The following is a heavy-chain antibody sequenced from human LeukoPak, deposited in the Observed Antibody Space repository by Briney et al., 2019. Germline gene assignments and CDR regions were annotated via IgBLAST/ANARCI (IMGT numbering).Heavy chain of an antibody. D-gene: IGHD3-10*01. CDR2: INPNSGGT. J-gene: IGHJ4*02. V-gene: IGHV1-2*02. Sequence: GASVKVSCKASGYTFTGYYMHWVRQAPGQGLEWMGWINPNSGGTNYAQKFQGRVTMTRDTSISTAYMELSRLRSDDTAVYYCARMKHYYGSGSYYNYFDYWGQGTLVTVS. CDR1: GYTFTGYY. CDR3: ARMKHYYGSGSYYNYFDY.